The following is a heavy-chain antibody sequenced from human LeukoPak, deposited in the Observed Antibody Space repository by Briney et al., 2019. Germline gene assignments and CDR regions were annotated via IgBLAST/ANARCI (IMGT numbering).Heavy chain of an antibody. CDR1: GFTFSTYW. Sequence: GGSLRISCAASGFTFSTYWMSWVRQPPGKGLEWVANIKQDGSEKYYVDPVKGRFTISRDNTKNSLSLQMNSLRVEDTAVYYCARGGFYTDPDAFDVWGQGTMVTVSS. CDR2: IKQDGSEK. CDR3: ARGGFYTDPDAFDV. J-gene: IGHJ3*01. D-gene: IGHD2/OR15-2a*01. V-gene: IGHV3-7*04.